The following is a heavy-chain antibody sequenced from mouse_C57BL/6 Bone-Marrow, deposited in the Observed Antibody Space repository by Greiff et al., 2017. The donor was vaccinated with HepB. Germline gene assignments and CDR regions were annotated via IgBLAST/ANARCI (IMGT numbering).Heavy chain of an antibody. Sequence: VQLQQPGAELVRPGSSVKLSCKASGYTFTSYWMHWVKQRPIQGLEWIGNIDPSDSETHYNQKFKDKATLTVDKSSSTAYMQLSSLTSEGSAVYYCARLDYTTVVAHYFDYWGQGTTLTVSS. D-gene: IGHD1-1*01. CDR1: GYTFTSYW. CDR2: IDPSDSET. CDR3: ARLDYTTVVAHYFDY. J-gene: IGHJ2*01. V-gene: IGHV1-52*01.